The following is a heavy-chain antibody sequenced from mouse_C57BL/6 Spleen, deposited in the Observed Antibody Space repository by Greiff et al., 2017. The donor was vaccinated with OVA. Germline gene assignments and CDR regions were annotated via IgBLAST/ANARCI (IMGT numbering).Heavy chain of an antibody. CDR2: ILPGSGST. Sequence: VQLQQSGAELMKPGASVKLSCKATGYTFTGYWIEWVKQRPGHGLEWIGEILPGSGSTNSNEKVQGKATFTADTSSNTAYMQLSSLPTEDSAIYYCARRAYDGRRGAMDYWGQGPSVTVSS. CDR3: ARRAYDGRRGAMDY. J-gene: IGHJ4*01. V-gene: IGHV1-9*01. CDR1: GYTFTGYW. D-gene: IGHD2-3*01.